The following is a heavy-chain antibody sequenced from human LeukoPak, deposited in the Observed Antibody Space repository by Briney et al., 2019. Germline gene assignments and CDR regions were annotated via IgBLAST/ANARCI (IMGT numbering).Heavy chain of an antibody. V-gene: IGHV4-59*08. CDR2: IYSSGTT. CDR3: ARHLHSDGSGSYLNWLDP. J-gene: IGHJ5*02. D-gene: IGHD3-10*01. CDR1: GASISSDY. Sequence: SETLSLTCTVSGASISSDYWSWIRQPPGRRPEWIGYIYSSGTTKYNPSLQSRVTISIDTSKNQFSLKLTSMTAADTAVYYCARHLHSDGSGSYLNWLDPWGQGILVTVSS.